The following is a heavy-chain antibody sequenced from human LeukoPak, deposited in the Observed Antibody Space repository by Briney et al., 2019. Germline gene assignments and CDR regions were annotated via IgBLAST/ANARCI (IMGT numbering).Heavy chain of an antibody. CDR2: INSDGSST. J-gene: IGHJ5*02. CDR1: GFTFSSYW. CDR3: AADPQYSSGSSWFDP. V-gene: IGHV3-74*01. Sequence: GGSLRLSCAASGFTFSSYWMHWVRQAPGKGLVWVSRINSDGSSTSYADSVKGRFTISRDNAKNTLYLQMNSLRAEDTAVYYCAADPQYSSGSSWFDPWGQGTLVTVSS. D-gene: IGHD6-19*01.